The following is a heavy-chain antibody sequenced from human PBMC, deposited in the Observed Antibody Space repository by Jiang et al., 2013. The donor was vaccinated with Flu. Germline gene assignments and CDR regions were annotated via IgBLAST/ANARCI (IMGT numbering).Heavy chain of an antibody. CDR1: GFTFSSYT. D-gene: IGHD6-19*01. CDR2: ISYDGKNK. V-gene: IGHV3-30*04. CDR3: AKESEPGYSNGWLDS. J-gene: IGHJ4*02. Sequence: LVESGGGVVQPGRSLRLSCAASGFTFSSYTMHWVRQAPGKGLEWVAVISYDGKNKYHVDSVKGRFTISRDNSKNTLYVQMNSLRAEDTALYYCAKESEPGYSNGWLDSWGQGTLVTVSS.